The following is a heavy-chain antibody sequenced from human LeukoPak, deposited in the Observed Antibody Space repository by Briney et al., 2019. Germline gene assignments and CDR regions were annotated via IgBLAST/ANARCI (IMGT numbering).Heavy chain of an antibody. D-gene: IGHD6-6*01. J-gene: IGHJ4*02. CDR3: AKARYSSSSYLDY. CDR2: ISGRGGRT. Sequence: PEGSLRLSCAASGFTFSSYAMSWVRQAPGKGLEWVSVISGRGGRTDYADSVKGRFTTSRDNSKNTLYLQMNSLRAEDTAVYYCAKARYSSSSYLDYWGQGTLVTVSS. V-gene: IGHV3-23*01. CDR1: GFTFSSYA.